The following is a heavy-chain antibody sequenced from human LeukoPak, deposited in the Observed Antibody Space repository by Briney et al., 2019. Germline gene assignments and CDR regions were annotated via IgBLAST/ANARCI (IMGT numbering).Heavy chain of an antibody. CDR1: GGSISSGDYS. CDR3: ARVGSDWNDVRYNWFDP. Sequence: TTSETLSLTCAVSGGSISSGDYSWSWLRPPPGKGLEWIGYIFQSGSTYYNPSLKSRVTISVDRSKNQFSLKLSSVTAADTAVYYCARVGSDWNDVRYNWFDPWAREPWSPSPQ. J-gene: IGHJ5*02. CDR2: IFQSGST. V-gene: IGHV4-30-2*01. D-gene: IGHD1-1*01.